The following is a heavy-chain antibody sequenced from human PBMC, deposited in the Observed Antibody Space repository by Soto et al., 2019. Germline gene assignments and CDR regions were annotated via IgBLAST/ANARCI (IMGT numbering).Heavy chain of an antibody. V-gene: IGHV1-3*01. J-gene: IGHJ5*02. D-gene: IGHD2-2*02. CDR1: GYTFTSYA. CDR2: INAGNGNT. Sequence: GASVKVSCKASGYTFTSYAMHWVRQAPGQRLEWMGWINAGNGNTKYSQKSQGRATITRDTSASTAYMELSSLRSEDTAVYYCARESRVCSSTSCYRGFWFDPWGQGTLVTVSS. CDR3: ARESRVCSSTSCYRGFWFDP.